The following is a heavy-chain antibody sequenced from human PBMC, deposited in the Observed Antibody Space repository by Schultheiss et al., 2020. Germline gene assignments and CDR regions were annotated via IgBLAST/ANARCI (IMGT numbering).Heavy chain of an antibody. J-gene: IGHJ3*02. Sequence: SETLSLTCAVSGGSISNGGYAWSWIRQPPGKGLEWIGYIYYSGSTNYNPSLKSRVTISVDTSKNHFSLKLSSVTAADTAVYYCAKFGADDAFDIWGQGTMVTVSS. CDR1: GGSISNGGYA. D-gene: IGHD3-16*01. V-gene: IGHV4-61*03. CDR2: IYYSGST. CDR3: AKFGADDAFDI.